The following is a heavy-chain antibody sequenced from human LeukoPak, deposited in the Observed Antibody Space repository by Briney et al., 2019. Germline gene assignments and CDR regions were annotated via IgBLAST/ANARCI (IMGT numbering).Heavy chain of an antibody. CDR2: IYYSGST. V-gene: IGHV4-39*07. CDR3: ARDGYYDSSGYYPIDY. Sequence: SETLSLTCTVSGGSISSSSYYWGWIRQPPGKGLEWIGSIYYSGSTYYSPSLKSRITISVDTSKNQFSLKLNSVTAADTAVYYCARDGYYDSSGYYPIDYWGQGTLVTVSS. J-gene: IGHJ4*02. CDR1: GGSISSSSYY. D-gene: IGHD3-22*01.